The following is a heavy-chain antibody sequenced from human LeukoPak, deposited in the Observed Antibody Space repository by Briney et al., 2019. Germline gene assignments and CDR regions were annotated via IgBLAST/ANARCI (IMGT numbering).Heavy chain of an antibody. CDR3: ARVASSGYGVDV. J-gene: IGHJ6*02. CDR2: IYPGDSDT. V-gene: IGHV5-51*01. Sequence: GAALKISFKGSGYRFAYYWIGWVRPMPGKGLEWMGSIYPGDSDTRYSPSFQGQVTISADKSISTAYLQCYSLKASDAAMYYCARVASSGYGVDVWGQGTTVTVSS. D-gene: IGHD3-3*02. CDR1: GYRFAYYW.